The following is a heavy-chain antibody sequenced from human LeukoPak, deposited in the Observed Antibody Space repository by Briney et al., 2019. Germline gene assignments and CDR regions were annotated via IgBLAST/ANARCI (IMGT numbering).Heavy chain of an antibody. Sequence: SSETLSLTCTVSGASISSYYWSWIRQFPGKGLEWIGYIYYSGSTKYNPSLKSRVTISVETSKNQVSLKLSSVTAADTAVYYCARKDFWSGYFDYWGQGTQVTVSS. CDR2: IYYSGST. D-gene: IGHD3-3*01. CDR1: GASISSYY. J-gene: IGHJ4*02. CDR3: ARKDFWSGYFDY. V-gene: IGHV4-59*01.